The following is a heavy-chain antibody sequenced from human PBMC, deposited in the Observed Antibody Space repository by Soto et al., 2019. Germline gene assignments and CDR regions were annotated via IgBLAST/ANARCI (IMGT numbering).Heavy chain of an antibody. CDR1: GFTFSGSA. V-gene: IGHV3-73*01. CDR3: TRPILYCSSTSCYNDWFDH. J-gene: IGHJ5*02. Sequence: GGSLRLSCAASGFTFSGSAMHWVRQASGKGLEWVGRIRSKANSYATAYAASVKGRFTISRDDSKNTAYLQMNSLKTEDTAVYYCTRPILYCSSTSCYNDWFDHWGQGTLVTVSS. D-gene: IGHD2-2*02. CDR2: IRSKANSYAT.